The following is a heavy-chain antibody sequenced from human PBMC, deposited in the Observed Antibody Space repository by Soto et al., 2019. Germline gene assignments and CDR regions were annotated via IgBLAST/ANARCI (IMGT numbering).Heavy chain of an antibody. CDR1: GFTFSSYS. CDR2: ISSSSSTI. CDR3: ARWGVAVAATPFEY. J-gene: IGHJ4*02. Sequence: EVQLVESGGGLVQPGGSLRLSGAASGFTFSSYSMNWVRQAPGKGLEWVSYISSSSSTIYYADSVKGRFTISRDNAKNSLYLQMNSLRDEDTAVYYCARWGVAVAATPFEYWGQGTLVTVSS. D-gene: IGHD6-19*01. V-gene: IGHV3-48*02.